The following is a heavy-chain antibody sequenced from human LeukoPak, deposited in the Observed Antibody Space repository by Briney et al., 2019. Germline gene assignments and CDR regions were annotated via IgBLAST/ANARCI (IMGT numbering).Heavy chain of an antibody. D-gene: IGHD5-18*01. J-gene: IGHJ6*02. CDR2: INHSGST. Sequence: NPSETLSLTCAVYGVSFSGYYWSWIRQPPGKGLEWIGEINHSGSTNYNPSLKSRVTISVDTSKNQFSLKLSSVTAADTAVYYCASGYSYGYYYYGMDVWGQGTTVTVSS. CDR3: ASGYSYGYYYYGMDV. V-gene: IGHV4-34*01. CDR1: GVSFSGYY.